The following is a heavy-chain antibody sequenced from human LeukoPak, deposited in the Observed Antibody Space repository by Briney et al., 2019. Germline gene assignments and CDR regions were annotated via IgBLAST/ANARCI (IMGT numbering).Heavy chain of an antibody. CDR2: MNPNSGNT. Sequence: ASVKVSCKASGHSFTSRDINWVRQATGQGLEWMGWMNPNSGNTGYAQKFQGRVTMTRNTSISTAYMELSSLRSEDTAVYYCARSPKYYYDSSGYYGMDVWGQGTTVTVSS. CDR3: ARSPKYYYDSSGYYGMDV. D-gene: IGHD3-22*01. CDR1: GHSFTSRD. V-gene: IGHV1-8*01. J-gene: IGHJ6*02.